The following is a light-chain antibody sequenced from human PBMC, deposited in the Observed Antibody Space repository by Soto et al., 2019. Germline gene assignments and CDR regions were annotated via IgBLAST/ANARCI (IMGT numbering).Light chain of an antibody. J-gene: IGKJ1*01. V-gene: IGKV4-1*01. CDR1: QSVLYKSNKKTY. CDR3: QQFYSTPRT. CDR2: WES. Sequence: DIVLTQSPDSLAVSLGERATINCKSSQSVLYKSNKKTYLAWYQQKPGQPPTLLIYWESTRESGVPDRFSGSGSGTDFTLTISSLQAEDVAVYYCQQFYSTPRTFGQGTKVEI.